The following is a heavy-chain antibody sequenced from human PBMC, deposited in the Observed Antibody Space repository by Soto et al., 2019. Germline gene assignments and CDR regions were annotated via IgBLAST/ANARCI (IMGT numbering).Heavy chain of an antibody. CDR3: ARCLLLWFGVPYGMDV. J-gene: IGHJ6*02. V-gene: IGHV3-74*01. CDR2: INSDGSST. Sequence: GALRLSCAASGFTFSSYCMHWVRQAPGKGLVWVSRINSDGSSTSYADSVKGRFTISRDNAKNTLYLQMNSLRAEDTAVYYCARCLLLWFGVPYGMDVWGQGTTVTVSS. D-gene: IGHD3-10*01. CDR1: GFTFSSYC.